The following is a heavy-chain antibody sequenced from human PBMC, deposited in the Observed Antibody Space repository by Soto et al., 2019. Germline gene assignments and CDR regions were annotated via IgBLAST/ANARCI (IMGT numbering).Heavy chain of an antibody. CDR2: INHSGST. CDR1: GGSFSGYY. D-gene: IGHD6-19*01. CDR3: ARGSPGTSVRQWLVPKYQYFQH. V-gene: IGHV4-34*01. J-gene: IGHJ1*01. Sequence: QVQLQQWGAGLLKPSETLSLTCAVYGGSFSGYYWSWIRQPPGKGLEWIGEINHSGSTNYNPSLKSRVTISVETSKNQFSLKLSSVTAADTAVYYCARGSPGTSVRQWLVPKYQYFQHWGQGTLVTVSS.